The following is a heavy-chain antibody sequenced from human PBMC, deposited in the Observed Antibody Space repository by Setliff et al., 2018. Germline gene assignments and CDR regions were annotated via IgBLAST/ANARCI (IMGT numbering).Heavy chain of an antibody. Sequence: PGGSLRLSCAVSGFTSSGSAVHWVRQASGKGLEWVGRIRSKASSYATRYTESMKGRFTISRDDSKNTAYLQMDSLNTEDTAVYYCIVAGNYFDYWGQGTLVTVSS. CDR2: IRSKASSYAT. CDR3: IVAGNYFDY. V-gene: IGHV3-73*01. J-gene: IGHJ4*02. D-gene: IGHD5-12*01. CDR1: GFTSSGSA.